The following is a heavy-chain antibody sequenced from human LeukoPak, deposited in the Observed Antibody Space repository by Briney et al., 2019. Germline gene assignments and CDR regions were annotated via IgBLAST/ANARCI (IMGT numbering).Heavy chain of an antibody. CDR3: AKAAYCTSTSCHFSGYAQRPLDS. CDR1: GFTFNTYG. D-gene: IGHD2-2*01. V-gene: IGHV3-30*18. Sequence: PGGSLRLSCVASGFTFNTYGIHWVRQAPGKGLEWVAGISSDGSSKDYADSVKGRFTISRDNSKNTLYLQMNSLRAEDTAVYYCAKAAYCTSTSCHFSGYAQRPLDSWGQGTLATVSS. J-gene: IGHJ4*02. CDR2: ISSDGSSK.